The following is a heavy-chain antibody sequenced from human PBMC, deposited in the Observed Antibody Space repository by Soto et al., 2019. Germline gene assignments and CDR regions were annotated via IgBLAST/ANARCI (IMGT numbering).Heavy chain of an antibody. J-gene: IGHJ4*02. CDR1: GFTFSSYS. Sequence: RRSCAASGFTFSSYSMNWVRQAPGKGLEWISYISTTSSSIYYADSVKGRFTISRDNAKNSLFLQMNSLRDEDTAVYYCARKGVAFDYWGQGALVTVSS. CDR2: ISTTSSSI. CDR3: ARKGVAFDY. V-gene: IGHV3-48*02. D-gene: IGHD3-3*01.